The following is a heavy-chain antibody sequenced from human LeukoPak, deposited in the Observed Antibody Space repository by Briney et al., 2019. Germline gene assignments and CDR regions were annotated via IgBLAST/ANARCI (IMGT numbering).Heavy chain of an antibody. D-gene: IGHD4-17*01. CDR1: GGSDSSGRYY. Sequence: SSETLSLTCSVSGGSDSSGRYYWTWIRQPPGKGLEWIGYIYYSGSTSYSPSLKSRVSISVDTSKNQFSLKMSSVTAADTAVYYCARRYGDPYYFDYWGQGTLVTVSS. J-gene: IGHJ4*02. CDR3: ARRYGDPYYFDY. V-gene: IGHV4-61*01. CDR2: IYYSGST.